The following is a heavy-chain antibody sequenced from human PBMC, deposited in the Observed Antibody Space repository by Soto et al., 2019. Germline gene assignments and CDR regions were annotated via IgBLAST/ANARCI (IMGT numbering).Heavy chain of an antibody. CDR2: ISGNGGST. CDR3: QKDSYINTFNWFDT. J-gene: IGHJ5*02. Sequence: GGSLRLSCAASGFFFSSYAMSWVRQAPGKGLEWVSSISGNGGSTYYADSVKGRFTISRDNSKNTQYLQMDSLRAEDTAVYYCQKDSYINTFNWFDTWGQGTLVTVSS. V-gene: IGHV3-23*01. D-gene: IGHD2-2*02. CDR1: GFFFSSYA.